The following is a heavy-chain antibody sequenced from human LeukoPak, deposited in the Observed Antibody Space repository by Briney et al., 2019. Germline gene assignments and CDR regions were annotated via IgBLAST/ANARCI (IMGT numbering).Heavy chain of an antibody. D-gene: IGHD3-10*01. J-gene: IGHJ4*02. V-gene: IGHV3-30-3*01. Sequence: GGSLRLSCAASGFIFSTYAMHWVRQAPGKGLEWVAVIPYDGGNKYYADSLKGRFTISRDNSNNTLYLQMNSLRAEDTAVYYCARDNYGHDYWGQGTLVTVSS. CDR2: IPYDGGNK. CDR3: ARDNYGHDY. CDR1: GFIFSTYA.